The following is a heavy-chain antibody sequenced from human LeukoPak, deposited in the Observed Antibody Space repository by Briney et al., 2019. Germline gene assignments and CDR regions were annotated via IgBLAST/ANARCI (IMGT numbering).Heavy chain of an antibody. V-gene: IGHV4-59*01. CDR3: ARDIKINYNSGWYSFDY. D-gene: IGHD6-19*01. Sequence: SETLSLTCTVSGGSISSYYWSWIRQPPGKGLEWIGYIYYSGSTNYNPSLKSRVTISVDTSKNQFSLKLSSVTAADTAVYYCARDIKINYNSGWYSFDYWGQGILVTVSS. J-gene: IGHJ4*02. CDR1: GGSISSYY. CDR2: IYYSGST.